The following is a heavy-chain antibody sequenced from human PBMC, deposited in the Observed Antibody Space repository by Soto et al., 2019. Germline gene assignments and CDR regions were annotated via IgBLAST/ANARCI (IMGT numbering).Heavy chain of an antibody. Sequence: QLQLQESGPGRVKPSQTLSLTCNVSGGSINSDGFFWDWIRQHPGKGLEWIGKIYHSGVTYYNPSLTRNAPITVETHRTHFYLTLTSVTAADAAVYDCYCAMGDGYSSSDYVRQCDDGGQSTVVIVS. CDR2: IYHSGVT. D-gene: IGHD3-16*01. CDR1: GGSINSDGFF. V-gene: IGHV4-39*02. CDR3: YCAMGDGYSSSDYVRQCDD. J-gene: IGHJ4*02.